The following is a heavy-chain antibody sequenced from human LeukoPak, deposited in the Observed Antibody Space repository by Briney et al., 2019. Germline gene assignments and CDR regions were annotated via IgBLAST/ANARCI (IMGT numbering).Heavy chain of an antibody. V-gene: IGHV3-73*01. Sequence: PGGSLRLSCAASGFTFSGSAMHWVRQASGKGLEWGGRIRSKANSYATAYAASVKGRFTISRDDSKNTAYLQMNSLKTEDTAVYYCTRRIAVAGMNWFDPWGQGTLVTVSS. D-gene: IGHD6-19*01. J-gene: IGHJ5*02. CDR2: IRSKANSYAT. CDR1: GFTFSGSA. CDR3: TRRIAVAGMNWFDP.